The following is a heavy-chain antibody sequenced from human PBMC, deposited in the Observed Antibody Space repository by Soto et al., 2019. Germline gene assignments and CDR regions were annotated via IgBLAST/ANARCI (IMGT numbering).Heavy chain of an antibody. D-gene: IGHD3-16*01. CDR1: GFIFSDYG. V-gene: IGHV3-21*04. Sequence: GGSLRLSCTVSGFIFSDYGINWVRQAPGEGLEWVSSISSSGYNMFYADSVKGRFTISRDNAKTSLYLQMNSLRAEDTAVYYCAKDGPMWGSYFDSWGQGTLVTVSS. J-gene: IGHJ4*02. CDR3: AKDGPMWGSYFDS. CDR2: ISSSGYNM.